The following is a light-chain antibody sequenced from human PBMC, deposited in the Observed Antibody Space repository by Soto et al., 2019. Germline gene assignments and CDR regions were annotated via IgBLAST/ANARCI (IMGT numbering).Light chain of an antibody. CDR1: QSISSY. J-gene: IGKJ1*01. Sequence: DIQMTQSPSSLSASVGDRVTITCRASQSISSYLNWYQQKPGKAPKLLIYAASSLQSGVPSRFSGSGYETEFNLTINSLQAVECAPHSSHQRYRTSWTYCQGTKV. CDR2: AAS. V-gene: IGKV1-39*01. CDR3: HQRYRTSWT.